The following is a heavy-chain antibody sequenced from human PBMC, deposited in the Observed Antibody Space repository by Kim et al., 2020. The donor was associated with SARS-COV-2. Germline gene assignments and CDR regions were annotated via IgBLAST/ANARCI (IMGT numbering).Heavy chain of an antibody. D-gene: IGHD1-26*01. J-gene: IGHJ3*02. V-gene: IGHV4-59*13. CDR1: GGSISSYY. CDR2: IYYSGST. CDR3: ATAEVGATGLFAFDI. Sequence: SETLSLTCTVSGGSISSYYWSWIRQPPGKGLEWIGYIYYSGSTNYNPSLKSRVTISVDTSKNQFSLKLSSVTAADTAVYYCATAEVGATGLFAFDIWGQGTMVTVSS.